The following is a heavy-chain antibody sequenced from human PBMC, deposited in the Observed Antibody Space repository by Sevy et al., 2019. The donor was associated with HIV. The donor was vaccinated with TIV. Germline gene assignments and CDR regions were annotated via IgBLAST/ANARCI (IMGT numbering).Heavy chain of an antibody. Sequence: GGSLRLSCAASVFTVSSNYMSWVRQAPGKGLEWVSVIYSGGSTYYADSVKGRFTISRDNSKNTLYLQMNSLRAEDTAVYYCARGWGDRSGYYPLDYWGQGTLVTVSS. CDR1: VFTVSSNY. CDR2: IYSGGST. D-gene: IGHD3-22*01. J-gene: IGHJ4*02. CDR3: ARGWGDRSGYYPLDY. V-gene: IGHV3-66*01.